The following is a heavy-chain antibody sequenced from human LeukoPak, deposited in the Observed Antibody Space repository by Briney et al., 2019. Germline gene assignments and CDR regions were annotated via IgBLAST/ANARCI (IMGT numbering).Heavy chain of an antibody. V-gene: IGHV1-69*05. CDR3: ARDATYYDILTGYYTPIYYFDY. J-gene: IGHJ4*02. Sequence: SVKVSCKASGYTFTSYDINWVRQAPGQGLEWMGRIIPIFGTANYAQKFQGRVTITTDESTSTAYMELSSLRSEDTAVYYCARDATYYDILTGYYTPIYYFDYWGQGTLVTVSS. D-gene: IGHD3-9*01. CDR1: GYTFTSYD. CDR2: IIPIFGTA.